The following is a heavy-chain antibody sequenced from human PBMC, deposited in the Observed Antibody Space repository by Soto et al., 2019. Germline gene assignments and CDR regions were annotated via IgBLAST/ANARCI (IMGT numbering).Heavy chain of an antibody. CDR3: ARGRFNTFGI. J-gene: IGHJ3*02. D-gene: IGHD3-3*01. CDR2: AYYRSQWYN. CDR1: GDSVSSNSFA. V-gene: IGHV6-1*01. Sequence: QVQLQQSGPGLVKPSQTLSLTYAISGDSVSSNSFAWNWIRQSPSRGLEWLGRAYYRSQWYNDYGVTVRGRITINPDTSKTQFSLRLNSVTPEDTAVYYCARGRFNTFGIWGQGTMVTVSS.